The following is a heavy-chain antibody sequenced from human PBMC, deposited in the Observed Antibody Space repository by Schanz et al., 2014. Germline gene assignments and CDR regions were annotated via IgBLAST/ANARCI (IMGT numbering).Heavy chain of an antibody. CDR2: INPSGGST. D-gene: IGHD2-2*01. CDR1: GYIFGSHG. V-gene: IGHV1-46*01. Sequence: QLMQSGSEVRKPGASVKVSCKASGYIFGSHGMTWVRQAPGQGLEWMGIINPSGGSTSYAQKFQGRVTMTRDTSTSTVYMELRNVRYDDTAMYYCARGIPYCSSTSCSGLDAYDVWGRGTLVTVSS. CDR3: ARGIPYCSSTSCSGLDAYDV. J-gene: IGHJ3*01.